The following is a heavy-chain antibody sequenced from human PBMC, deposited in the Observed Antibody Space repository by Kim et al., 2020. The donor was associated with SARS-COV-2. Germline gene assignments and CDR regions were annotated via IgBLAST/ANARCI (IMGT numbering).Heavy chain of an antibody. Sequence: STYYADSVKGSFTISRDDSRNTVYLQMNSVRAEDTAVYFCAREPSTYFDYWGQGTLVTVSS. CDR3: AREPSTYFDY. V-gene: IGHV3-66*01. J-gene: IGHJ4*02. CDR2: ST.